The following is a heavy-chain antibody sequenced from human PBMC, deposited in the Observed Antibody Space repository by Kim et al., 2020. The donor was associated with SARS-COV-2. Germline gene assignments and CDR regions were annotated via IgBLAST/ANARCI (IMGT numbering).Heavy chain of an antibody. CDR3: ASRYDYSSGFYFFDY. V-gene: IGHV3-74*01. CDR2: INSGGNTT. J-gene: IGHJ4*02. D-gene: IGHD3-22*01. CDR1: GFTFSRYW. Sequence: GGSLRLSCVASGFTFSRYWMHWVRQGPGKGLVWVARINSGGNTTNYADSVKGRFTFSRDNDKNTLYLHMNRPRVEDTGVYYCASRYDYSSGFYFFDYWGQGTLVTVSS.